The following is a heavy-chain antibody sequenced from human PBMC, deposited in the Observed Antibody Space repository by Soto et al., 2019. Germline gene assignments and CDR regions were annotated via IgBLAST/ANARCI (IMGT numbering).Heavy chain of an antibody. J-gene: IGHJ3*02. Sequence: QVQLVQSGTEVKKPGSSVKVSCKASGGTFSSYAISWVRQAPGQGREWMGWISPIFGTTNYAQRFQGRVSITADASTSTTYMELSSLRAEDTAVYYCAGSYKYGSGTFDAFDIWGQGTMVTVSS. CDR1: GGTFSSYA. V-gene: IGHV1-69*01. D-gene: IGHD3-10*01. CDR3: AGSYKYGSGTFDAFDI. CDR2: ISPIFGTT.